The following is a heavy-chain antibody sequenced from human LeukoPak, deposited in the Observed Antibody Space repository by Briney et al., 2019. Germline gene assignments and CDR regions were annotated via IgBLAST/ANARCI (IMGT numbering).Heavy chain of an antibody. J-gene: IGHJ4*02. V-gene: IGHV1-69*01. D-gene: IGHD3-22*01. Sequence: GASVKVSCTASGGTFSSYAISWVRQAPGQGLEWMGGIIPIFGTANYGQKFQGRVTITADESTSTAYMELSSLRSEDTAVYYCARHPYYYDSSGYYQQLLYFDYWGQGTLVTVSS. CDR3: ARHPYYYDSSGYYQQLLYFDY. CDR2: IIPIFGTA. CDR1: GGTFSSYA.